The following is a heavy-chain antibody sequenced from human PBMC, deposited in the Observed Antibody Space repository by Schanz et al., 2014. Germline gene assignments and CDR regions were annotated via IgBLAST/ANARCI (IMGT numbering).Heavy chain of an antibody. J-gene: IGHJ4*02. Sequence: ESGGGVVRPGGSLRLSCAASGFTFSSYAMSWVRQAPGKGLEWVAVIWYDGSNKYYADSVKGRFTISRDNSKNTLFLQMNSLRAEDTAVYYCARDHTTESYYSAGPPIDYWGQGTLLTVSS. CDR2: IWYDGSNK. CDR3: ARDHTTESYYSAGPPIDY. V-gene: IGHV3-33*08. D-gene: IGHD1-26*01. CDR1: GFTFSSYA.